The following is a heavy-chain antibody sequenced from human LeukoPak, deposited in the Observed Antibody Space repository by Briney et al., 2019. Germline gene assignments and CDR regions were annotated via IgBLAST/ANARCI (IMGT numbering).Heavy chain of an antibody. Sequence: GASEKVSCKASGYTFTDYYMHWVRQAPGQGLEWMGWINPNSGGTNYAQKFQGRVTMTRDTSISTAYMELSRLRSDDTAVYYCARDPAGGAAEFDYWGQGTLVTVSS. V-gene: IGHV1-2*02. CDR1: GYTFTDYY. CDR3: ARDPAGGAAEFDY. J-gene: IGHJ4*02. D-gene: IGHD6-13*01. CDR2: INPNSGGT.